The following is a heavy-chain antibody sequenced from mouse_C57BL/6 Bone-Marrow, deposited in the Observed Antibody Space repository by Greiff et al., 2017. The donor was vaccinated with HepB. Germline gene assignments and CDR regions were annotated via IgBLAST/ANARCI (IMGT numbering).Heavy chain of an antibody. D-gene: IGHD4-1*01. CDR1: GYTFTDYY. CDR3: SNWAYWYFDV. Sequence: VKPGASVKMSCKASGYTFTDYYMNWVKQSHGKSLEWIGVINPYNGGTSYNQKFKGKATLTVDKSSSTAYMELNSLTSEDSAVYYCSNWAYWYFDVWGTGTTVTVSS. J-gene: IGHJ1*03. V-gene: IGHV1-19*01. CDR2: INPYNGGT.